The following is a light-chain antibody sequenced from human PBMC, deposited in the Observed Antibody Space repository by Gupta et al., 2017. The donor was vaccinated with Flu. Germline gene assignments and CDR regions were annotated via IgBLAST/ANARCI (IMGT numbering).Light chain of an antibody. CDR3: MQGTHWPPYT. CDR1: ESLVYSDGNTY. Sequence: DVVLTQSPLSLPVTLGQPASISCRSSESLVYSDGNTYLNWFHQRPGQSPRRLIYKVSSRDSGVPDRFSDSGLGNDFPLKISRGEAEDVGVFYCMQGTHWPPYTFGQGTKVEIK. CDR2: KVS. J-gene: IGKJ2*01. V-gene: IGKV2-30*01.